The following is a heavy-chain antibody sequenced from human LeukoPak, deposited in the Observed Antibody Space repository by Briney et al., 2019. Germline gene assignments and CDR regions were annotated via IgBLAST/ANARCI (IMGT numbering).Heavy chain of an antibody. CDR1: GFIFSDYG. D-gene: IGHD1/OR15-1a*01. CDR2: IRHDGSNK. Sequence: GGSLRLSCAASGFIFSDYGMHWVRQAPGKGLEWVTFIRHDGSNKYYVDSVKGRSTISRDNSKSMVYLQMNSLRSEDTAVYYCAKEGTASKPSDLDYWGQGTLVTVSS. CDR3: AKEGTASKPSDLDY. V-gene: IGHV3-30*02. J-gene: IGHJ4*02.